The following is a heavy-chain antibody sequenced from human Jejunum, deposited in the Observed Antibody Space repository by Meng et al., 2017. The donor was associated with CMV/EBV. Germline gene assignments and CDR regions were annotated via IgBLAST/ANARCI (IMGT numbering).Heavy chain of an antibody. J-gene: IGHJ3*02. CDR1: GFAFSGCW. CDR2: IKEDGSEK. Sequence: GFAFSGCWMSWVRQAPGKGLEWVASIKEDGSEKHYVDSVKGRFTISRDNAKNSLYLQMNSLRAEDTAVYYCARGEYQLLFGAFDIWGQGTMVTVSS. CDR3: ARGEYQLLFGAFDI. V-gene: IGHV3-7*01. D-gene: IGHD2-2*01.